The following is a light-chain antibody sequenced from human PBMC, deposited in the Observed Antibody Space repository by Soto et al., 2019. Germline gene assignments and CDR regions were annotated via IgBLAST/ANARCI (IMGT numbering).Light chain of an antibody. V-gene: IGKV3-15*01. CDR2: GAS. CDR1: QSVSSN. Sequence: EIVMTQSPATLSVSPGERATLSCRASQSVSSNLAWYQQNPGQAPRLLIYGASTRATGIPARFSGSGSGTEFTLTISGLQSEDFAVYYCQHYNNWPRTFGQGTKVEIK. J-gene: IGKJ1*01. CDR3: QHYNNWPRT.